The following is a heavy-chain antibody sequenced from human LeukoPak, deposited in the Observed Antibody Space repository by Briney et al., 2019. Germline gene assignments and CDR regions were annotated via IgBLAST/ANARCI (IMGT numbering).Heavy chain of an antibody. D-gene: IGHD1-26*01. CDR2: INPSGSDT. Sequence: ASVKVSCKATGYTFTAHYMHWVRQAPGQGLEWMGLINPSGSDTVYAQKFQGRLTMTRDMSTSTDYMELSSLRFDDTAVYYCARDNSMGDTVWWFDPWGQGTLVTVSS. J-gene: IGHJ5*02. V-gene: IGHV1-46*01. CDR1: GYTFTAHY. CDR3: ARDNSMGDTVWWFDP.